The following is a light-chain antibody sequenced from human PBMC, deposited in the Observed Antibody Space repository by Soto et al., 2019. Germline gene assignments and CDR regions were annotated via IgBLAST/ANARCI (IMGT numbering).Light chain of an antibody. V-gene: IGLV2-14*01. CDR2: DVS. J-gene: IGLJ2*01. CDR3: SSYTSSSTVL. Sequence: QSALTQPASVPGSPGQSITISCTGTSSDVGGYNYVSWYQQHPGKAPKLTIYDVSNRPSGVSNRFSGSKSGNTASLTISGLQAEDEADYYCSSYTSSSTVLFGGGTKLTVL. CDR1: SSDVGGYNY.